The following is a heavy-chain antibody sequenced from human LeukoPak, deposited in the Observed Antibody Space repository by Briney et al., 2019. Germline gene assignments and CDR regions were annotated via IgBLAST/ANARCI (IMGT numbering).Heavy chain of an antibody. CDR1: GGSISSSSYY. D-gene: IGHD5-12*01. Sequence: SETLSLTCTVSGGSISSSSYYWGWIRQPPGKGLEWIGSIYYSGGTYYNPSLKSRVTISVDTSKNQFSLKLSSVTAADTAVYYCARIYSGYAYPDYWGQGTLVTVSS. CDR3: ARIYSGYAYPDY. CDR2: IYYSGGT. V-gene: IGHV4-39*01. J-gene: IGHJ4*02.